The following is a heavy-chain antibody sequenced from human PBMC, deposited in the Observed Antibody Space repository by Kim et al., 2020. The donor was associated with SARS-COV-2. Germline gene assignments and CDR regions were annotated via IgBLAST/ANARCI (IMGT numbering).Heavy chain of an antibody. CDR2: ISWNSGSI. CDR3: AKDIGPYYYGSGTMNYY. V-gene: IGHV3-9*01. Sequence: GGSLRLSCAASGFTFDDYAMHWVRQAPGKGLEWVSGISWNSGSIGYADSVKGRFTISRDNAKNSLYLQMNSLRAEDTALYYCAKDIGPYYYGSGTMNYY. J-gene: IGHJ6*01. CDR1: GFTFDDYA. D-gene: IGHD3-10*01.